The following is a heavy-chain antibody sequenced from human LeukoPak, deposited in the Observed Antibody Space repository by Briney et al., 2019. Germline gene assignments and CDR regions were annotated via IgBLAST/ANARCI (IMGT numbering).Heavy chain of an antibody. J-gene: IGHJ4*02. Sequence: ASVKVSCKASGYIFDIYALIWVRQAPGQGLELMGWINTNTGNPTYAQGFTGRFVFSLDTSVSTAYLQISSLKAEDTAVYYCARGLPSGYDFRDYWGQGTLVTVSS. CDR3: ARGLPSGYDFRDY. CDR2: INTNTGNP. D-gene: IGHD5-12*01. CDR1: GYIFDIYA. V-gene: IGHV7-4-1*02.